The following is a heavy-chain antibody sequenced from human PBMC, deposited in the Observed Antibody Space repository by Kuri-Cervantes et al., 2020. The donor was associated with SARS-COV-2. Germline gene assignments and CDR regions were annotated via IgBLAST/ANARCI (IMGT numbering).Heavy chain of an antibody. CDR1: GFTFSSYW. CDR3: ARDPGYDFWSGYYPRGFDP. CDR2: INSDGGST. V-gene: IGHV3-74*01. J-gene: IGHJ5*02. Sequence: GESLKISCAASGFTFSSYWMHWVRQAPGKGLVWVSRINSDGGSTSYADSVKGRFTISRDNAKNTLYLQMNSLRAEDTAVYYCARDPGYDFWSGYYPRGFDPWGQGTLVTVSS. D-gene: IGHD3-3*01.